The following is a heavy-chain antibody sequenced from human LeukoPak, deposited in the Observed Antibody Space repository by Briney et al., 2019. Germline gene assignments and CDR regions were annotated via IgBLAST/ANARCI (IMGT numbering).Heavy chain of an antibody. CDR3: ARGSVRCSGGLDY. V-gene: IGHV3-33*01. CDR1: GFTFSSYG. Sequence: GRSLRLSCAASGFTFSSYGMNWGRQTPGKGLEWVAIIWSDGSNKYYADSVKGRFTISRDNSKNTLYLQMNSLRAEDTSVYYCARGSVRCSGGLDYWGQGTLVTVSS. D-gene: IGHD4/OR15-4a*01. J-gene: IGHJ4*02. CDR2: IWSDGSNK.